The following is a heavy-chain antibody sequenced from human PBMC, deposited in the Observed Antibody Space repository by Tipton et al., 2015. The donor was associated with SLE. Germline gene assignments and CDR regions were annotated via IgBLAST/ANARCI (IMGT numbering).Heavy chain of an antibody. Sequence: TLSLSCAVSGYSISSAYFWVWVRQPPGQGLEWIGSISHTGSTNYSPSLESRVTISIDTSKNRFSLKLSSVTAADTAVYYCARGNAIPVIAIHMGWFDPWGQGTLVTVSS. V-gene: IGHV4-38-2*01. D-gene: IGHD2-21*01. CDR2: ISHTGST. CDR3: ARGNAIPVIAIHMGWFDP. CDR1: GYSISSAYF. J-gene: IGHJ5*02.